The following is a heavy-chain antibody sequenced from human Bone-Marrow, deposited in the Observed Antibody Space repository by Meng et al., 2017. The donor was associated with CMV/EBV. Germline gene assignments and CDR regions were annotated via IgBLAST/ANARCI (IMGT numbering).Heavy chain of an antibody. V-gene: IGHV1-18*04. CDR2: ISAYNGNT. J-gene: IGHJ6*02. Sequence: ASVKVSCKASGYTFTSYYMHWVRQAPGQGLEWMGWISAYNGNTNYAQKLQGRVTMTTDTSTSTAYMELRSLRSDDTAVYYCARVGTYYYGSGSYLDSRRNDYYGMDVWGQGTTVTVSS. CDR1: GYTFTSYY. CDR3: ARVGTYYYGSGSYLDSRRNDYYGMDV. D-gene: IGHD3-10*01.